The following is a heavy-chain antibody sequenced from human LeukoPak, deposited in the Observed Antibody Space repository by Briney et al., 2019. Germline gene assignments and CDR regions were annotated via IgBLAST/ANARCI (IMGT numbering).Heavy chain of an antibody. Sequence: PGGSLRLSCAASGLTFSHYAMDWVRQAPGKGLEWVSAISDSGDRTYYADSVKGRFTISRDNSKNALYLQMNSLRAEDTAVYYCAKDESWRSSSRSFDYWGQGTLVTVSS. V-gene: IGHV3-23*01. CDR1: GLTFSHYA. CDR3: AKDESWRSSSRSFDY. CDR2: ISDSGDRT. D-gene: IGHD6-13*01. J-gene: IGHJ4*02.